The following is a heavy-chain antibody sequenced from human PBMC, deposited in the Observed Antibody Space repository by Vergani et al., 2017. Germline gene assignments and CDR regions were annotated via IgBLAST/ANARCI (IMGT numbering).Heavy chain of an antibody. CDR3: ARDRDSLVDY. Sequence: QVQLVESGGGVVQPGRSLRLSCVASGFTFSSYAMHWVRQAPGKGLEWVAVISYDGSNKYYADSVKGRFTISRDNSKNTLYLQMNSLRAEDTAVYYCARDRDSLVDYWGQGTLVTVSS. CDR2: ISYDGSNK. J-gene: IGHJ4*02. V-gene: IGHV3-30-3*01. CDR1: GFTFSSYA. D-gene: IGHD5-18*01.